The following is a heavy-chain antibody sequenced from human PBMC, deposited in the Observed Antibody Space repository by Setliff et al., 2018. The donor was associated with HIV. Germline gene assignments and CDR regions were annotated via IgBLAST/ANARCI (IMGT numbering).Heavy chain of an antibody. CDR1: GGSISSSNYY. J-gene: IGHJ6*03. CDR3: ARHVNYYYMDV. Sequence: SETLSLTCTVSGGSISSSNYYWSWIRQPPGKGLEWIGYVYYSGSTDYNPSLKSRVTISVDTSKNQFSLKLSSVTAADRAMYYCARHVNYYYMDVWGKGTTVTVSS. V-gene: IGHV4-61*01. CDR2: VYYSGST.